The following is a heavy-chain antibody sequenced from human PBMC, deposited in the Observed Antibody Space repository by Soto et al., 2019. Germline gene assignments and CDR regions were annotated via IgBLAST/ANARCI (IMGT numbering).Heavy chain of an antibody. Sequence: SETLSLTCTVSGGSISSYYWSWIRQPPGKGLEWIGYLYYSGSTNYNPSLKSRVTISVDTSKNQFSLKLSSVTAADTAVYYCARAGVWDAFCSGYYLTPPSPWFDPWGQGTLVTVSS. CDR2: LYYSGST. CDR3: ARAGVWDAFCSGYYLTPPSPWFDP. J-gene: IGHJ5*02. D-gene: IGHD3-3*01. V-gene: IGHV4-59*01. CDR1: GGSISSYY.